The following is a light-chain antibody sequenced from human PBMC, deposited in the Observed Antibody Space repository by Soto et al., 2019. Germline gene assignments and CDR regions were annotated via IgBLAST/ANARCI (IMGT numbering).Light chain of an antibody. CDR1: SSNIENNY. V-gene: IGLV1-51*02. Sequence: QAVLTQPPSVSATPGQDVAISCSGSSSNIENNYVSWYQQLPGTAPKLLIFETDKRPSGIPDRFSGSKSRMSATLGITGLQTGDEADYYCGSWDSSLRVVLFGGGTKLTVL. CDR2: ETD. J-gene: IGLJ2*01. CDR3: GSWDSSLRVVL.